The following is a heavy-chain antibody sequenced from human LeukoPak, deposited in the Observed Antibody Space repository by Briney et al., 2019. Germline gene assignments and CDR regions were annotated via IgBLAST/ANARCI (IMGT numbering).Heavy chain of an antibody. J-gene: IGHJ4*02. CDR1: GGSISSSSYY. CDR3: ARGIVVVVAAD. CDR2: IYYSGST. Sequence: SETLSLTCTVSGGSISSSSYYWGWIRQPPGKGLEWIGGIYYSGSTYYNPSLKSRVTISVDTSKNQFSLKLSSVTAADTAVYYCARGIVVVVAADWGQGTLVTVSS. V-gene: IGHV4-39*01. D-gene: IGHD2-15*01.